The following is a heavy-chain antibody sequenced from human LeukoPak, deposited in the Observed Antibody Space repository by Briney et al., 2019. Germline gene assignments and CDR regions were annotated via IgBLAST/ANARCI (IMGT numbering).Heavy chain of an antibody. V-gene: IGHV4-34*01. Sequence: PSETLSLTCAVYGGSFSGYYWSWIRQPPGKGLEWIGEINHSGSTNYNPSLKSRVTISVDTSKNQFSLKLSSVTAADTAVYYCARLSYGASYFDYWGQGTLVTVSS. CDR2: INHSGST. CDR3: ARLSYGASYFDY. CDR1: GGSFSGYY. D-gene: IGHD5-18*01. J-gene: IGHJ4*02.